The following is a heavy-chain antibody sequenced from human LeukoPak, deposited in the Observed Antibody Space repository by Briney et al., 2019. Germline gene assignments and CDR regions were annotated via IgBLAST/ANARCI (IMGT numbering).Heavy chain of an antibody. V-gene: IGHV1-69*04. CDR2: VIPIFGIA. D-gene: IGHD4-23*01. CDR3: ARRDYGGSNDY. CDR1: GGTFSSYA. J-gene: IGHJ4*02. Sequence: SVKVSCKASGGTFSSYAISWVRQAPGQGLEWMGRVIPIFGIANYAQKFQGRVTITADKSTSTAYMELSSLRSEDTAVYYCARRDYGGSNDYWGQGTLVTVSS.